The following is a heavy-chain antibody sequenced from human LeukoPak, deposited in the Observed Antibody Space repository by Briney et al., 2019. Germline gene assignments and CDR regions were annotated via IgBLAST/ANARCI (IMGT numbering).Heavy chain of an antibody. CDR3: ARDRSSSSPGFDP. J-gene: IGHJ5*02. CDR1: GFTFSSHW. V-gene: IGHV3-7*01. D-gene: IGHD6-13*01. Sequence: PGGSLRLSCAASGFTFSSHWMSWVRQAPGKGLEWVANIKQEGSEKYYVDSVKGRFTISRDNAKNSLYLQMNSLRAEDTAVYYCARDRSSSSPGFDPWGQGTLVTVSS. CDR2: IKQEGSEK.